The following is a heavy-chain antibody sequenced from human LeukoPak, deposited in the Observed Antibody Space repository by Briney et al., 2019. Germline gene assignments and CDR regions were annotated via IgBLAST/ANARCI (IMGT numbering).Heavy chain of an antibody. D-gene: IGHD3-22*01. V-gene: IGHV1-69*05. Sequence: SVKVSCKASGGSFSSYAISWVRQAPGQGLEWMGGIIPIFGTANYAQKFQGRVTITTDESTSTAYMELSSLRSEDTAVYYCARDGDYYDSSGYTIDAFDIWGQGTMVTVSS. CDR2: IIPIFGTA. J-gene: IGHJ3*02. CDR1: GGSFSSYA. CDR3: ARDGDYYDSSGYTIDAFDI.